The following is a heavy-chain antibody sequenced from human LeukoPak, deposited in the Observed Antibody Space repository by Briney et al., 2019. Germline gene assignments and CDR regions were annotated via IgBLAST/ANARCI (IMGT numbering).Heavy chain of an antibody. Sequence: ASVTVSCTASGYTFTTYDLNWVRQAPGQGLEWMGWMNPDSGDTGYAQKFQGRITMTRSTSISTAYLELSSLSTDDTAVYYCGRGHSDYYGSGTYPVVQHWGRGTLVTVSS. J-gene: IGHJ1*01. V-gene: IGHV1-8*01. CDR1: GYTFTTYD. CDR2: MNPDSGDT. CDR3: GRGHSDYYGSGTYPVVQH. D-gene: IGHD3-10*01.